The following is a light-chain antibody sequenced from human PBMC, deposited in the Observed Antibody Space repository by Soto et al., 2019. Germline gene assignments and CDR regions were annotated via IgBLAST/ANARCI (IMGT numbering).Light chain of an antibody. V-gene: IGKV1-9*01. J-gene: IGKJ5*01. CDR3: QQHNTYLIT. CDR2: STS. CDR1: QGISGY. Sequence: DIPLTQYPSFLSASVGDRVTITCRASQGISGYLAWYQQKPGKVPKLLIYSTSTLQSGVPSRFSGSASGTEFTLSISGLQPEDFATYYCQQHNTYLITFGQGTRLEI.